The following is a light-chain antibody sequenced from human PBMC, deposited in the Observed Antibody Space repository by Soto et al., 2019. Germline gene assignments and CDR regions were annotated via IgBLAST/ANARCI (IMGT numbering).Light chain of an antibody. J-gene: IGKJ2*01. CDR1: QSISSGY. Sequence: EIVLTQSPGTLYLSPGESATLSCRASQSISSGYLAWYQQKPGQAPRLLLFGASNRTTGIPDRFSGSGSGTDFTLTISRLEPEDFAVYSCQQYGSSPYTFGQWTKLEI. CDR2: GAS. CDR3: QQYGSSPYT. V-gene: IGKV3-20*01.